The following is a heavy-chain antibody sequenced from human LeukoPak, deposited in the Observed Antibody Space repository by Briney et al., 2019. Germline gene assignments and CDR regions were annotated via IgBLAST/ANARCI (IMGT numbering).Heavy chain of an antibody. J-gene: IGHJ4*02. CDR2: ISGSGGGT. CDR1: GLTFSSYA. CDR3: AKRQVVGDGGFDY. Sequence: PGGSLRLSCAASGLTFSSYAMSWVRHAPGQGLEWVSAISGSGGGTYYADSVKGRFTISRDNSKNTLYLPVNSLRAEDTAVYYCAKRQVVGDGGFDYWGQGTLVTVSS. V-gene: IGHV3-23*01. D-gene: IGHD6-19*01.